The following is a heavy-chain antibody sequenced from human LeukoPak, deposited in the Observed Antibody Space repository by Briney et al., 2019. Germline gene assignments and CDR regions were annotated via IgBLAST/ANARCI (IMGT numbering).Heavy chain of an antibody. CDR1: GFTFSSYA. Sequence: GGSLRLSCAASGFTFSSYAMSWVRQAPGKGLEWVSAISGSGGSTYYADSVEGRFTISRDNSKNTLYLQMNSLRAEDTAVYYCANDYYGSGSYRSYYYYGMDVWGQGTTVTVSS. CDR3: ANDYYGSGSYRSYYYYGMDV. J-gene: IGHJ6*02. V-gene: IGHV3-23*01. D-gene: IGHD3-10*01. CDR2: ISGSGGST.